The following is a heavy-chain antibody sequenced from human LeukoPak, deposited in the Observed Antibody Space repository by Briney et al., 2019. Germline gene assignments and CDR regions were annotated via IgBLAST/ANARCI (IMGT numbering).Heavy chain of an antibody. CDR1: GFTFSSYA. CDR3: ARRSVSTRLLGSGQFDY. Sequence: PGGSLRLSCAASGFTFSSYAMSWVRQAPGKGLEWVSAISGSGGSTYYADSVKGRFTISRDNYKNTLYLQMNSLRAEDTAVYYCARRSVSTRLLGSGQFDYWGQGTLVTVSS. J-gene: IGHJ4*02. V-gene: IGHV3-23*01. D-gene: IGHD2-2*01. CDR2: ISGSGGST.